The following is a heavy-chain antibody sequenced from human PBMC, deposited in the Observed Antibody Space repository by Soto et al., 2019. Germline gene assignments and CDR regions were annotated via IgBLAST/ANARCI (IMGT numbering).Heavy chain of an antibody. CDR2: ISGNTGKT. D-gene: IGHD2-2*01. J-gene: IGHJ5*02. CDR3: ARDWHCSNPRLQNRSDP. CDR1: GYTFISYG. V-gene: IGHV1-18*01. Sequence: QVQLVQSGAEVTEPGASVKVSCKASGYTFISYGVSWVRQAPGQGLEWMGWISGNTGKTNYAQKLQGRVTMTTDTSSCKTYMELRSLRSDDTAVYYCARDWHCSNPRLQNRSDPWGQGTLATVSS.